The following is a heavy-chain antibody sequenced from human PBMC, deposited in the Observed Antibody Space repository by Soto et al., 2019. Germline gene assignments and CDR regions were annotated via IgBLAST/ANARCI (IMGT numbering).Heavy chain of an antibody. Sequence: EVQLAESGGGLAQPGGSLSLSCAASGFTLSGYALDWVRQAPGTGLEYVSGISSNGVGTYYANSVQGRFTISRDNSKNTVYLQMGSLRPEDMAVYYCARRARPDFYYMDVWGKGTTVTVSS. CDR2: ISSNGVGT. D-gene: IGHD6-6*01. CDR1: GFTLSGYA. J-gene: IGHJ6*03. V-gene: IGHV3-64*01. CDR3: ARRARPDFYYMDV.